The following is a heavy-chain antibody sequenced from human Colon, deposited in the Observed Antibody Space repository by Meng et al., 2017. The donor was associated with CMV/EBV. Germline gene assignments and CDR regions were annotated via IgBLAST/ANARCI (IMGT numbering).Heavy chain of an antibody. D-gene: IGHD6-19*01. CDR2: IQYDGSNK. CDR3: VKEGSSGHTFEY. Sequence: QVALVESGGGVGQSGVSLRLSCSASGFTFRSYGMHWVRQAPGKGLEWVAFIQYDGSNKYYADSVKGRFTISRDNSKNTLSLEMNSLRPEDTAVYYCVKEGSSGHTFEYWGQGTLVTVSS. V-gene: IGHV3-30*02. CDR1: GFTFRSYG. J-gene: IGHJ4*02.